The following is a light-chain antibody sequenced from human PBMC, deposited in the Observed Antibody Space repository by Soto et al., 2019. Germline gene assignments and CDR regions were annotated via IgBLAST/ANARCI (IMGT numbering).Light chain of an antibody. Sequence: SYELIQPPSVSVSPGQTASINCSGDKLGNRFASWYQQKPGQSPVLVIFQDIKRPSGVPERFSGSNSGNTAALTISGTQTTDEADYYCQAWDSDTVFFGGGTKVTVL. CDR1: KLGNRF. J-gene: IGLJ2*01. V-gene: IGLV3-1*01. CDR3: QAWDSDTVF. CDR2: QDI.